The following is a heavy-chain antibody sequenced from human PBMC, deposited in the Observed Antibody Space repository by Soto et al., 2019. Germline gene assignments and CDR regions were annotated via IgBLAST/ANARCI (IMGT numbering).Heavy chain of an antibody. V-gene: IGHV1-69*01. CDR2: VIPLFDTA. CDR1: GGIFTNNA. J-gene: IGHJ6*02. Sequence: QVQVVQSGAEVKKPGSSVKVSCKVSGGIFTNNAISWVRQAPGQGLEWLGGVIPLFDTAYYAQIFRGRLKISADGATTTAYMELSGLTSADTAVYFFATGGHNDGYHFYHGMDVWGQGTTGPLS. D-gene: IGHD5-18*01. CDR3: ATGGHNDGYHFYHGMDV.